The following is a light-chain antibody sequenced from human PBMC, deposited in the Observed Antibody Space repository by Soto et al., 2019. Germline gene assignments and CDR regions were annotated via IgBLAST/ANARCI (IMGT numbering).Light chain of an antibody. CDR3: QHYNSYSEA. Sequence: DIQMTQSPSTLSGSVGDRVTITCRASQTISSLLAWYQQKPGKAPKLLIYKASTLKSGVPSRFRGSGSGTELTITISSLQPDDFETYYCQHYNSYSEAFGQGTKVDI. V-gene: IGKV1-5*03. CDR1: QTISSL. J-gene: IGKJ1*01. CDR2: KAS.